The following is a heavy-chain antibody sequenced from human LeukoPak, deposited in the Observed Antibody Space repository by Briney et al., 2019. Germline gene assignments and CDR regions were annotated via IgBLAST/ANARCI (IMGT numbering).Heavy chain of an antibody. CDR3: ARVRGGSYFGAFDY. V-gene: IGHV3-7*01. J-gene: IGHJ4*02. Sequence: PGGSLRLSCAVSGFTFSSYWMHWVRQAPGKGLVWVANITQDGSKKYYVDSVKGRFTISRDNAKNSLYLQMNSLRAEDTAVYYCARVRGGSYFGAFDYWGQGTLVTVSS. CDR2: ITQDGSKK. D-gene: IGHD1-26*01. CDR1: GFTFSSYW.